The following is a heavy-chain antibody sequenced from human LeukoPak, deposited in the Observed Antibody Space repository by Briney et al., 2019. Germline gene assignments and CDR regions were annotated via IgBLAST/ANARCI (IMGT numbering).Heavy chain of an antibody. Sequence: ASVKVSCKVSGYTLTELSMHWVRQAPGKGLEWMGGFDPEDGETIYAQKFQGRVTMTEDTSTDTAYMELSSLRSEDTAVYYCATTMVRGVYYYYYMDVWRKGTTVTVSS. V-gene: IGHV1-24*01. J-gene: IGHJ6*03. D-gene: IGHD3-10*01. CDR1: GYTLTELS. CDR3: ATTMVRGVYYYYYMDV. CDR2: FDPEDGET.